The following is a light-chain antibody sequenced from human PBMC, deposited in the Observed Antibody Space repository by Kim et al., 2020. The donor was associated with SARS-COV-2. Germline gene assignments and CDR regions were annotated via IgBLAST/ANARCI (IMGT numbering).Light chain of an antibody. V-gene: IGLV6-57*03. CDR2: EDS. J-gene: IGLJ1*01. CDR1: SGSVASNS. Sequence: KTVTISCTRSSGSVASNSVHWYQQRPGSAPTTIIYEDSRRPSGVPDRFSGSIDPSSNSASLTISGLTAEDEADYYCQSYDNNNPFIFGAGTKVTVL. CDR3: QSYDNNNPFI.